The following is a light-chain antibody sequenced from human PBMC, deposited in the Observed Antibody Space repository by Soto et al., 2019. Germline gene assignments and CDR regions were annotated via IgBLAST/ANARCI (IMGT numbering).Light chain of an antibody. J-gene: IGKJ4*01. CDR3: QQYGSSTALT. CDR2: DAS. CDR1: QSVSSSY. Sequence: EIVLTQSPGTLSLSPGERATLSCRASQSVSSSYLAWYQQKPGQTPRLLIYDASSRATGIPDRFSGSGSGTAFTLTISRLEPEDFAVYYCQQYGSSTALTFGGGTKVEIK. V-gene: IGKV3-20*01.